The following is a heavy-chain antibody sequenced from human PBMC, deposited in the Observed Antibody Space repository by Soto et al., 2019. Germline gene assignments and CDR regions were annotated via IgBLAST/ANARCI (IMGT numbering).Heavy chain of an antibody. Sequence: PSETLSLTCAVSGGSISSSNWWSWVRQPPGKGLEWIGEIYHSGSTNYNSSLKSRVTISVDKSKNQFSLKLSSVTAADTAVYYCARDPYCSSTSCYHYGMDVWGQGTTVTVSS. CDR2: IYHSGST. D-gene: IGHD2-2*01. V-gene: IGHV4-4*02. CDR1: GGSISSSNW. CDR3: ARDPYCSSTSCYHYGMDV. J-gene: IGHJ6*02.